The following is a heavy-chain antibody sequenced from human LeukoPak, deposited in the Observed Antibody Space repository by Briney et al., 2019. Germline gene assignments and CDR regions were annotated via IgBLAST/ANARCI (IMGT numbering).Heavy chain of an antibody. Sequence: SENLSLTCTVSGVTISDYYWSWLRQPPGKGLEWVGNIYNSGSTNYKPSLKCRGTISVDTTRNQDSLKLSYESAAGTAVYYCARLLKSVAYYYYYYMDVWGKGTTVTVSS. CDR3: ARLLKSVAYYYYYYMDV. CDR2: IYNSGST. D-gene: IGHD2-15*01. J-gene: IGHJ6*03. V-gene: IGHV4-4*09. CDR1: GVTISDYY.